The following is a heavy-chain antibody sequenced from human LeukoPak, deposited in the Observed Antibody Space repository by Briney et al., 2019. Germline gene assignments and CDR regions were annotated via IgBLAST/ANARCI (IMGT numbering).Heavy chain of an antibody. CDR1: GGTFSGYY. D-gene: IGHD2-2*01. V-gene: IGHV4-34*01. J-gene: IGHJ5*02. CDR2: INHSGST. Sequence: PSETLSLTCAVYGGTFSGYYWSWIRQPPGKGLEWIGEINHSGSTNYNPSLKSRVTISVDTSKNQFSLKLSSVTAADTAVYYGARGRLVIDIVVVPAAIPWFDPWGQGTLVTVSS. CDR3: ARGRLVIDIVVVPAAIPWFDP.